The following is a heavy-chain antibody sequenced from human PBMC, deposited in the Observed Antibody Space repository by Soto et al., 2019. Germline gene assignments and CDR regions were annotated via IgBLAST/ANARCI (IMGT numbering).Heavy chain of an antibody. J-gene: IGHJ6*03. CDR3: AGEDYDYYYLYV. V-gene: IGHV1-69*08. CDR2: IIPVIGIG. Sequence: QVQLVQSGAEGKKPGSSVTVSCKASGGSFSTYTINWVRQAPGQGLEWMGRIIPVIGIGNYAQKFKGRVTITADKSTSTAYMELSSLRSEDTAVYYCAGEDYDYYYLYVWGKGTTVTVSS. CDR1: GGSFSTYT.